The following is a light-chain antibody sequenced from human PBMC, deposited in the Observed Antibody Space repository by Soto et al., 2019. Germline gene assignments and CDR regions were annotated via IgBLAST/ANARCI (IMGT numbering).Light chain of an antibody. CDR1: QSISSY. CDR3: QQSYSTPRT. V-gene: IGKV1-39*01. CDR2: AAS. J-gene: IGKJ3*01. Sequence: DIQMIQSPSSLSASVGDRVTITCRASQSISSYLNWYQQKPGKAPKLLIYAASSLQSGVPSRFSGCGSGTDFTLTISSLQSEDSATYYCQQSYSTPRTFGPGTKVDIK.